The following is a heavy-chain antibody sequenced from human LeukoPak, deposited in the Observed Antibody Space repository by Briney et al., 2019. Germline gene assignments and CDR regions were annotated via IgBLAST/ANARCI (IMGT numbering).Heavy chain of an antibody. J-gene: IGHJ2*01. Sequence: ASVKVSCKVSGYTLTELSMHWVRQAPGKGLEWMEGFDPEDGEIIYAQKFQGRVTMTEDTSRDTAYMELSSLRCEDTAVYYCATDPDNRLHSFGYFDLWGRGTLVTVSS. CDR1: GYTLTELS. V-gene: IGHV1-24*01. D-gene: IGHD5-18*01. CDR2: FDPEDGEI. CDR3: ATDPDNRLHSFGYFDL.